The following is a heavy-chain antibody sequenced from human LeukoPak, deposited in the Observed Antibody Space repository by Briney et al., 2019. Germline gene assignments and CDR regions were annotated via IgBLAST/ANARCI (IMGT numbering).Heavy chain of an antibody. CDR1: GGSISSGDYY. D-gene: IGHD5-24*01. V-gene: IGHV4-30-4*01. Sequence: PSQTLSLTCTVSGGSISSGDYYWSWIRQPPGKGLEWIGYIYYSGSTYYNPSLKSRVTISVDTSKNQFSLKLSSVTAADRAVYYCARALRDQMGHIDYWGQGTLVTVSS. J-gene: IGHJ4*02. CDR3: ARALRDQMGHIDY. CDR2: IYYSGST.